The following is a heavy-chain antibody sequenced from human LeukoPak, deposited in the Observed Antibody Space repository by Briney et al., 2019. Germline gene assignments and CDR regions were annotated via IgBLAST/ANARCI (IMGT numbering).Heavy chain of an antibody. CDR1: GFTFSHYS. Sequence: PGQSLRLSCAASGFTFSHYSMNWVRQAPGKGLEWVSYIRSDSKILHYADSVKSRFTISRDNDKKTLYLQLNSLRDEDTAVYFCARVTTSGSYKFDYWGQGTLVTVSS. CDR3: ARVTTSGSYKFDY. J-gene: IGHJ4*02. D-gene: IGHD3-10*01. CDR2: IRSDSKIL. V-gene: IGHV3-48*02.